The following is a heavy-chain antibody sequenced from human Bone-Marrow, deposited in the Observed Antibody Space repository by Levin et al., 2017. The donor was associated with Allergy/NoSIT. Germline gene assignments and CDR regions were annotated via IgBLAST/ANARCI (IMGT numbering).Heavy chain of an antibody. CDR3: AKLWGRSGWGFEYGVDL. CDR2: VFYSGSS. D-gene: IGHD6-19*01. Sequence: SETLSLTCTVSGDYITNHYWTWIRQSPGKGLEFIGHVFYSGSSSYNPSLKSRVTISLDTSRNQISLKLNSVTAADTAVYYCAKLWGRSGWGFEYGVDLWGHGTTVTVSS. V-gene: IGHV4-59*11. J-gene: IGHJ6*02. CDR1: GDYITNHY.